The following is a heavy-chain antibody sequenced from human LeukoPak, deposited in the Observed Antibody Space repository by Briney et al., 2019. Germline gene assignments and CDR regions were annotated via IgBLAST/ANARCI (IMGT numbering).Heavy chain of an antibody. CDR2: ISGSGGST. CDR3: AKEPDPSGWVDY. J-gene: IGHJ4*02. Sequence: PGGSLRLSCAASGFTFSSYAMSWVRQAPGKGLEWVSAISGSGGSTYCADSVKGRFTISRDNSKHTLYLQMNSLRAEDTAVYYCAKEPDPSGWVDYWGQGTLVTVSS. V-gene: IGHV3-23*01. CDR1: GFTFSSYA. D-gene: IGHD6-19*01.